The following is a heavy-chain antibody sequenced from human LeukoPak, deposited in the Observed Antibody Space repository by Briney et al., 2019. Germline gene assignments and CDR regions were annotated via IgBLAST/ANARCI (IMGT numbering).Heavy chain of an antibody. Sequence: GGSLRLSCAASGFTFSSYEMNWVRQAPGKGLEWVSYISSSGSTIYYADSVRGRFTISRDNAKNSLYLQMNSLRAEDTAVYYCARGGNSPWAKPVTTRPLNYYYGMDVWGQGTTVTVSS. CDR1: GFTFSSYE. CDR3: ARGGNSPWAKPVTTRPLNYYYGMDV. CDR2: ISSSGSTI. J-gene: IGHJ6*02. V-gene: IGHV3-48*03. D-gene: IGHD4-17*01.